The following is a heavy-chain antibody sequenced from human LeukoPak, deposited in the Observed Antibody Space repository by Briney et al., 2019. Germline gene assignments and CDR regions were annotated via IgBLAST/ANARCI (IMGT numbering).Heavy chain of an antibody. V-gene: IGHV3-33*01. CDR2: IWYDGSKK. CDR3: ARDGCGGDCYLADY. J-gene: IGHJ4*02. D-gene: IGHD2-21*02. CDR1: GFIFSSYG. Sequence: PGRSLRLSCAASGFIFSSYGMHWVRQAPGKGLEWVAVIWYDGSKKHHADSGKGRFTISRDNSKNTLYLQMNSLRAEDTAVYYCARDGCGGDCYLADYWGQGTLVTVSS.